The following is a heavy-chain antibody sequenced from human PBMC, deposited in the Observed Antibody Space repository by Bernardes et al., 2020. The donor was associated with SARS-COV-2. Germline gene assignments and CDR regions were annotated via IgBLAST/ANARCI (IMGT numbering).Heavy chain of an antibody. J-gene: IGHJ4*02. CDR1: EFTFSSSA. V-gene: IGHV1-58*01. Sequence: SVKVSCKASEFTFSSSAVQWVRQARGQRPEWIGWIVVGGDDTNYAQKFQERVAITWDMSRTTAYMELNSLRAEDTAVYYCARIDEVTGRDYWGQGTLVTVSS. D-gene: IGHD6-19*01. CDR2: IVVGGDDT. CDR3: ARIDEVTGRDY.